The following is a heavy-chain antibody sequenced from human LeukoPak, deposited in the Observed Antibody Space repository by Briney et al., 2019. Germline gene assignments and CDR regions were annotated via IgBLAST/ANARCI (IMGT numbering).Heavy chain of an antibody. CDR1: GFTFSSYA. CDR3: AKGPMIVVVRGGNFDY. V-gene: IGHV3-23*01. CDR2: ISGSGGST. D-gene: IGHD3-22*01. J-gene: IGHJ4*02. Sequence: GGSLRLSCAASGFTFSSYAMSWVRQAPGKGLEWVSAISGSGGSTYYADSVKGRFTISRDNSKNTLYLQMNSPRAEDTAVYYCAKGPMIVVVRGGNFDYWGQGTLVTVSS.